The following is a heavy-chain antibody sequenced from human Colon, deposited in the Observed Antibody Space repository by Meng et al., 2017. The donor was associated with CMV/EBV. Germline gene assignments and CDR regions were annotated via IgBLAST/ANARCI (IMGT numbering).Heavy chain of an antibody. D-gene: IGHD3-22*01. CDR2: MYHTGRT. Sequence: SETLSLTCSVSGASISSYYWSWIRQAPGKGLEWIGYMYHTGRTSYNPSLKSRVTLSMDTSKDQFFLNLNSVTAADTAVYYCARDSSGFEGWFDIWGRGTLVTVSS. V-gene: IGHV4-59*12. CDR1: GASISSYY. J-gene: IGHJ2*01. CDR3: ARDSSGFEGWFDI.